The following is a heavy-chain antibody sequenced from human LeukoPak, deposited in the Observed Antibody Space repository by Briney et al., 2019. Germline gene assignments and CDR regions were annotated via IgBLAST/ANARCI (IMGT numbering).Heavy chain of an antibody. J-gene: IGHJ5*02. CDR3: ARGDDAAGLRWPQQYNWFDP. V-gene: IGHV4-59*01. Sequence: SETLSPTCTVSGGSISSYHWSWIRQPPGKGLECIGYIYYSGSTNYNPSLKSRVTISVDTSKNRFSLKLSSVTAADTAVYYCARGDDAAGLRWPQQYNWFDPWGQGTLVTVSS. D-gene: IGHD5-24*01. CDR2: IYYSGST. CDR1: GGSISSYH.